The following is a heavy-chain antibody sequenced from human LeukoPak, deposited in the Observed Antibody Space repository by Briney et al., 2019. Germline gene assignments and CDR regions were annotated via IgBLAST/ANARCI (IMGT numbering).Heavy chain of an antibody. CDR2: VFYSGSA. J-gene: IGHJ6*03. D-gene: IGHD4-17*01. Sequence: SETLSLTCTVSGGSIGSRGYYWTWFPQDPVKGLEGLEHVFYSGSAYYNPALRSRVTISLDTSRNQFSLTLTSLSAADTAVYYGARYGDYGTEGYFYMDVWGKGTMVTVSS. V-gene: IGHV4-31*03. CDR3: ARYGDYGTEGYFYMDV. CDR1: GGSIGSRGYY.